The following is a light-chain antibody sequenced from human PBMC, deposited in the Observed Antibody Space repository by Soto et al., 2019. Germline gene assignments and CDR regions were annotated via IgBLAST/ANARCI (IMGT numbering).Light chain of an antibody. CDR1: QSVSLW. CDR2: KTS. CDR3: QQYDSYSPT. J-gene: IGKJ1*01. V-gene: IGKV1-5*03. Sequence: DIQMTQSPSTLSASVGDIDTITCRASQSVSLWMAWYQQKPGKAPNLLIYKTSILESGVPSRFSGRGTGTSFTLTISSLQPGDFASYYCQQYDSYSPTFGQGTKVEIK.